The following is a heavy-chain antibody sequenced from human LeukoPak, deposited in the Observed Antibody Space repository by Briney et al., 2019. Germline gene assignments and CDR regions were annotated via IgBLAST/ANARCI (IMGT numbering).Heavy chain of an antibody. V-gene: IGHV1-69*13. D-gene: IGHD3-10*01. CDR2: IIPIFGTA. J-gene: IGHJ5*02. Sequence: SVKVSCKASGGTFSSYAISWVRQAPGQGLEWMGRIIPIFGTANYAQKFQGRVTITADESTSTAYMELSSLRSEDTAVYYCAREGGYYGSGSYNWFDPWGQGTLVTVSS. CDR1: GGTFSSYA. CDR3: AREGGYYGSGSYNWFDP.